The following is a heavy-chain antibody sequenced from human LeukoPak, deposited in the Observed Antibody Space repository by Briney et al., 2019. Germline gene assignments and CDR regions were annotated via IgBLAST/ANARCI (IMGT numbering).Heavy chain of an antibody. V-gene: IGHV3-23*01. Sequence: GGSLRLSCAASGFTFNTYSMNWVRQTPGKGLEWVSAISGSGGSTYYADSVKGRFTISRDNSKNTLYLQMNSLRAEDTAVYYCAKGRTTKPLPLDYWGQGTLVTVSS. CDR3: AKGRTTKPLPLDY. CDR1: GFTFNTYS. D-gene: IGHD4-11*01. J-gene: IGHJ4*02. CDR2: ISGSGGST.